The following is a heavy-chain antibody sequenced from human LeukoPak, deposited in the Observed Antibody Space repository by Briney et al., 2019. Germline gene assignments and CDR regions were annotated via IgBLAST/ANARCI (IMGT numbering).Heavy chain of an antibody. CDR3: ARGGYCSSTSCYLVY. CDR1: GGSFSGYY. Sequence: SETLSLTCAAYGGSFSGYYWSWIRQPPGKGLEWIGEINHSGSTNYNPSLKSRVTISVDTSKNQFSLKLSSVTAADTAVYYCARGGYCSSTSCYLVYWGQGTLVAVSS. CDR2: INHSGST. V-gene: IGHV4-34*01. J-gene: IGHJ4*02. D-gene: IGHD2-2*01.